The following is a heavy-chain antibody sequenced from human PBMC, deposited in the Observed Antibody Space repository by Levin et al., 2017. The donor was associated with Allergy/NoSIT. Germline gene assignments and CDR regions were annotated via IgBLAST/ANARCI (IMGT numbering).Heavy chain of an antibody. CDR2: IIPIFGTA. CDR3: ATDYYYDSSGYYPHYYYYGMDV. D-gene: IGHD3-22*01. J-gene: IGHJ6*02. Sequence: SVKVSCKASGGTFSSYAISWVRQAPGQGLEWMGGIIPIFGTANYAQKFQGRVTITADESTSTAYMELSSLRSEDTAVYYCATDYYYDSSGYYPHYYYYGMDVWGQGTTVTVSS. CDR1: GGTFSSYA. V-gene: IGHV1-69*13.